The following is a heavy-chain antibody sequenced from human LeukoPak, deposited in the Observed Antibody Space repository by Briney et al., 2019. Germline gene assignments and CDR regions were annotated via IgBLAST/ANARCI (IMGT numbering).Heavy chain of an antibody. Sequence: GESLKISCKGSGYSFTSYWIGWVRQLPGKGLELMGIIYPGDSDTRYSPSFQGQVTISADKSLSTAYLQWSSLKASDTAMYYCARHGRLGYCSGGSCSGWFDPWGQGTLVTVSS. J-gene: IGHJ5*02. CDR2: IYPGDSDT. CDR1: GYSFTSYW. V-gene: IGHV5-51*01. D-gene: IGHD2-15*01. CDR3: ARHGRLGYCSGGSCSGWFDP.